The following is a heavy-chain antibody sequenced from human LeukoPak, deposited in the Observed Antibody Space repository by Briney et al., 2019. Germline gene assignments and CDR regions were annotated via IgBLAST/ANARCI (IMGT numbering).Heavy chain of an antibody. CDR3: TKDAAYDSSGYPTD. CDR2: ISWNSGRL. CDR1: GFTFDDYA. D-gene: IGHD3-22*01. Sequence: GGSLRLSCAASGFTFDDYAMHWVRQAPGKGLEWVSGISWNSGRLGYAGSVKGRFTISRDNTKSSLYLQMNSLRTEDTALYYCTKDAAYDSSGYPTDWGQGTLVTVSS. J-gene: IGHJ4*02. V-gene: IGHV3-9*01.